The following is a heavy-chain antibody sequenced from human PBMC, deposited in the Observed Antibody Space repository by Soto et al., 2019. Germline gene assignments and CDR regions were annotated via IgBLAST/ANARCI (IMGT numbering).Heavy chain of an antibody. CDR1: GFTFSDYY. J-gene: IGHJ3*02. D-gene: IGHD3-3*01. V-gene: IGHV3-11*01. CDR3: ARPADFWSGDYPNPYDAFDT. Sequence: GGSLRLSCAASGFTFSDYYMTWIRQAPGKGLEWISCISPSSTTMYYADSVKGRFTISRDNAKNSLYLQMNSLRAEDTAVYYCARPADFWSGDYPNPYDAFDTWGQGTMVTVSS. CDR2: ISPSSTTM.